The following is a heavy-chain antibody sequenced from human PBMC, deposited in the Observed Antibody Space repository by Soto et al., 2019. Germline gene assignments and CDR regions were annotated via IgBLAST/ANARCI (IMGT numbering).Heavy chain of an antibody. CDR3: ARLRDYGDCFDY. V-gene: IGHV4-59*08. J-gene: IGHJ4*02. CDR2: IYYSGST. D-gene: IGHD4-17*01. CDR1: GGSISSYY. Sequence: ETLSLTCTVSGGSISSYYWSWIRQPPGKGLEWIGYIYYSGSTNYNPSLKSRVTISVDTSKNQFSLKLSSVTAADTAVYYCARLRDYGDCFDYWGQGTLVTVSS.